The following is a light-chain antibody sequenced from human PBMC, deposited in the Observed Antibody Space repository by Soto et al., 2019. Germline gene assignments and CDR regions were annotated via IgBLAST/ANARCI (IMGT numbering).Light chain of an antibody. J-gene: IGKJ1*01. CDR3: QQYNSYST. Sequence: DIQLTQSPSTLSASVGDRVTITCRASQSISTWLARYQQKPGTAPKLLIHKASTLESGVPSRLSGSRSGTEFTLTVRSLQPDDFATYYCQQYNSYSTFGQGTKVDIK. CDR1: QSISTW. CDR2: KAS. V-gene: IGKV1-5*03.